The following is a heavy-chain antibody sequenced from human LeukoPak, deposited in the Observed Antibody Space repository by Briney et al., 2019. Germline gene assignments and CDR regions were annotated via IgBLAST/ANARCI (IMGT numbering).Heavy chain of an antibody. V-gene: IGHV5-51*01. CDR3: ARPSYYYDSSGYYWGTAFDI. Sequence: GESLKISCKGSGYSFTSYWIGWVRQMPGKGLEWMGIIYPGDSDTRYSPSFQGQVTISADKSISTAYLQWSSLKASDTAMYYCARPSYYYDSSGYYWGTAFDIWGQGTMVTVSS. CDR1: GYSFTSYW. CDR2: IYPGDSDT. J-gene: IGHJ3*02. D-gene: IGHD3-22*01.